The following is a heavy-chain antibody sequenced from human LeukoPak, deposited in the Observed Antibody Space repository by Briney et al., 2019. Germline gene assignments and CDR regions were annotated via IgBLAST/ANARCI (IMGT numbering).Heavy chain of an antibody. D-gene: IGHD3-22*01. J-gene: IGHJ4*02. CDR1: GYTFTGYY. CDR2: ISPNSGGT. CDR3: ARDLSKRNTPKLVVNTDY. V-gene: IGHV1-2*02. Sequence: ASVKVPCKASGYTFTGYYMHWVRQAPGQGLEWMGWISPNSGGTNYAQKFQGRVTMTRDTSISTAYMELSRLRSDDTAVYYCARDLSKRNTPKLVVNTDYWGQGTLVTVSS.